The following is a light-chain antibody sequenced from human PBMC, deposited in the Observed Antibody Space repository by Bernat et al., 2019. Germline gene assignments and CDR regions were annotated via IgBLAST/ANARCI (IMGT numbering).Light chain of an antibody. CDR1: SSDVGSYNR. Sequence: QSALTQPPSVSGSPGQSVAISCTGTSSDVGSYNRVSWYQQPPGTAPKLIIYEVSHRPSGVPDRFSGSKSGNTASLTISGLQAEDEADYYCSSFTSNSTLLFGGGTKLTLL. V-gene: IGLV2-18*02. CDR3: SSFTSNSTLL. CDR2: EVS. J-gene: IGLJ2*01.